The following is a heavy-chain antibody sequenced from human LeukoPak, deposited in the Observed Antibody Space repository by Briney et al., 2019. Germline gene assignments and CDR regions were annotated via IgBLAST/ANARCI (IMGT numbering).Heavy chain of an antibody. CDR1: GGSISSYY. Sequence: PSETLSLTCSISGGSISSYYWSWIRQPPGKGLEWIGYIYYSGNTNYSPSLKSRVTISVDTSKKRFSLKLSSVTAADTAVYYCARSAIAVAGLLDYWGQGTLVTVSS. D-gene: IGHD6-19*01. J-gene: IGHJ4*02. V-gene: IGHV4-59*01. CDR2: IYYSGNT. CDR3: ARSAIAVAGLLDY.